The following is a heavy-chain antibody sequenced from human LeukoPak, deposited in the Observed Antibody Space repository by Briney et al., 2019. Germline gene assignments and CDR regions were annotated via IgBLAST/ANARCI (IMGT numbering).Heavy chain of an antibody. Sequence: SQTLSLTCTVSGGSISSSSYYWGWIRQPPGKGLEWIGSIYYSGSTYYNPSLKSRVTISVDTSKNQFSLKLSSVTAADTAVYYCARQGITIVGVVIIGYFDYWGQGTLVTVSS. D-gene: IGHD3-3*01. CDR3: ARQGITIVGVVIIGYFDY. CDR2: IYYSGST. V-gene: IGHV4-39*01. J-gene: IGHJ4*02. CDR1: GGSISSSSYY.